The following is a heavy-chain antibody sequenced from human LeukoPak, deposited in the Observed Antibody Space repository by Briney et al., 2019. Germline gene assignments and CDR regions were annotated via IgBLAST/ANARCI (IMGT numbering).Heavy chain of an antibody. Sequence: PGGSLRLSCAASGFTFSSYAMHWVRQAPGKGLEWVAVISYDGSNKYYADSVKGRFTISRDNSKNTLYLQMNSLRAEDTAVYYCARGLEGVPAYRGLYYWGQGTLVTVSS. D-gene: IGHD1-1*01. CDR1: GFTFSSYA. J-gene: IGHJ4*02. CDR3: ARGLEGVPAYRGLYY. CDR2: ISYDGSNK. V-gene: IGHV3-30-3*01.